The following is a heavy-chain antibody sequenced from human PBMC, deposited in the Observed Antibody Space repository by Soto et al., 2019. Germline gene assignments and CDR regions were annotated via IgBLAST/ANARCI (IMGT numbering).Heavy chain of an antibody. CDR1: GFTFSSYA. D-gene: IGHD3-9*01. V-gene: IGHV3-23*01. CDR3: AKVFSAYFDWLLPLDY. J-gene: IGHJ4*02. Sequence: GGSLRLSCAASGFTFSSYAMSWVRQAPGKGLEWVSAISGSGGSTYYADSVKGRFTISRDNSKNTLYLQMNSLRAEDTAVYYCAKVFSAYFDWLLPLDYWGQGTLVTVS. CDR2: ISGSGGST.